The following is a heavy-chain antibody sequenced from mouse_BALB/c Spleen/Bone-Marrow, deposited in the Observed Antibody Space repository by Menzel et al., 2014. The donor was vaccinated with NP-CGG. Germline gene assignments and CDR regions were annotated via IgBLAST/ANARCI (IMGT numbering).Heavy chain of an antibody. Sequence: QVQLQQSGAELVKLGASVKLSCKASGYTFTSYWMHWVKQRPGQGLEWIGEINPSNGRTNYNEKFKSKATLTVDKSSSTAYMQLSSLTSEDSAVYYCASYYGNYAYWGQGTLVTVSA. D-gene: IGHD2-1*01. V-gene: IGHV1S81*02. CDR3: ASYYGNYAY. CDR1: GYTFTSYW. J-gene: IGHJ3*01. CDR2: INPSNGRT.